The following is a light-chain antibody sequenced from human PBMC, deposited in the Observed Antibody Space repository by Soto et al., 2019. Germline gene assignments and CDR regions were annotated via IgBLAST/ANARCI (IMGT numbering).Light chain of an antibody. CDR3: SSYISSSTSVV. J-gene: IGLJ2*01. Sequence: QSALTQPASVSGSPGQSITISCTGTSRDVGGYNYVSWHQQHPGKAPKVIITEVSNRPSGVSNLFSGSKSGNTASLTISGLPAEDEAEYYCSSYISSSTSVVFGGGTKLTVL. CDR2: EVS. V-gene: IGLV2-14*01. CDR1: SRDVGGYNY.